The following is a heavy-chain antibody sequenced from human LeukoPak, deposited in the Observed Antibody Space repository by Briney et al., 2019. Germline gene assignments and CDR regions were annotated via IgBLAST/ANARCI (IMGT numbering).Heavy chain of an antibody. J-gene: IGHJ4*02. CDR1: GGSISSYY. D-gene: IGHD2-2*01. CDR2: IYYSGST. V-gene: IGHV4-59*01. Sequence: SETLSLTCTVSGGSISSYYWSWIRQPPGKGLEWIGYIYYSGSTNYNPSLKSRVTISVDTSKNQFSLKLSSVTAADTAVYYCVSSIELLYYFDYWGQGTLVTVSS. CDR3: VSSIELLYYFDY.